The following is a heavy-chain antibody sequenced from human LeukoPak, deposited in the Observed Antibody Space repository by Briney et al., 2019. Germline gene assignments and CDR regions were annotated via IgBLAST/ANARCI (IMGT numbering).Heavy chain of an antibody. J-gene: IGHJ4*02. V-gene: IGHV3-9*01. CDR3: ARDGGHGYSFDY. CDR1: GFTFDDYA. CDR2: ISWNSGSI. D-gene: IGHD3-10*01. Sequence: PGGSLRLSCAASGFTFDDYAMHWVRQAPGKGLEWVSGISWNSGSIGYADSVKGRFTISRDNAKNSLFLQMNSLRAEDTAVYYCARDGGHGYSFDYWGQGTLVTVSS.